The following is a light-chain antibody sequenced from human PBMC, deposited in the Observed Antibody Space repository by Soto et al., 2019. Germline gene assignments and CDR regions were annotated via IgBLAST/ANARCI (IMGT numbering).Light chain of an antibody. V-gene: IGKV1-9*01. CDR1: QGISSY. CDR3: QQVYSYPRT. Sequence: IQLTQSPSSLSASVGDRVTITCRASQGISSYLAWYQQRPGKAPKLLIYDASTLQSEVPSRFSGSGSGTDFTLTISSLQPEDFATYYCQQVYSYPRTFGQGTRLENK. CDR2: DAS. J-gene: IGKJ5*01.